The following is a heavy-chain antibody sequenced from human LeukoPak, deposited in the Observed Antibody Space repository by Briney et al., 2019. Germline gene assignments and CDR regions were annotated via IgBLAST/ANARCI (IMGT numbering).Heavy chain of an antibody. Sequence: SETLSLTCTVSGGSISSGSYYWSWIRQPAGKGLEWIGRIYTSGSTNYNPSLKSRVTISVDTSKNQFSLKLSSVTAADAAVYYCARSYYDIVYWFDPWGQGTLVTVSS. V-gene: IGHV4-61*02. CDR1: GGSISSGSYY. CDR2: IYTSGST. CDR3: ARSYYDIVYWFDP. D-gene: IGHD3-22*01. J-gene: IGHJ5*02.